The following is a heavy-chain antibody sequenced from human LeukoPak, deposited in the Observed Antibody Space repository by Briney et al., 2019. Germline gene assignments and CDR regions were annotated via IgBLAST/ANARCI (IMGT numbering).Heavy chain of an antibody. J-gene: IGHJ6*03. Sequence: GGSLRLSCAASGFTFSSYSMNWVRQAPGKGLEWVSSISSSSSYIYYADSVKGRFTISRDNAKNSLYLQMNSLRAEDTAVYYCASHPNAAARLYYYYYMDVWGKGTTVTVSS. V-gene: IGHV3-21*01. D-gene: IGHD6-6*01. CDR3: ASHPNAAARLYYYYYMDV. CDR1: GFTFSSYS. CDR2: ISSSSSYI.